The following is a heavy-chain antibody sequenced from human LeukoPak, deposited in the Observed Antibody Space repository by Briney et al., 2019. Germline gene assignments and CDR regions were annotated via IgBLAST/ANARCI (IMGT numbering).Heavy chain of an antibody. CDR2: IDYSGST. CDR1: GGSISSDY. CDR3: ARVSPPLTIDY. V-gene: IGHV4-59*01. D-gene: IGHD1/OR15-1a*01. J-gene: IGHJ4*02. Sequence: SETLSLTCTVSGGSISSDYWSWIRQPPGKGLEWIGYIDYSGSTNYTPSLKSRVTISVDTSKNQFSLRLISVTAADTAVYYCARVSPPLTIDYWGQGTLITVSS.